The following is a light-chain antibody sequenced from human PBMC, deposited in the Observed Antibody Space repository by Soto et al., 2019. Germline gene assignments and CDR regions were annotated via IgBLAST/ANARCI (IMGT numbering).Light chain of an antibody. CDR1: QGISSY. CDR2: GTS. Sequence: AIRMTQSPSSLSASTGVRVTITCRASQGISSYLAWYQQKPGKAPKLLIYGTSTLQSGVPSRFRGSGSGTEFPLSISCLQSEDSATYYCQLHYAYPRTFGGGTKVQIK. CDR3: QLHYAYPRT. J-gene: IGKJ4*01. V-gene: IGKV1-8*01.